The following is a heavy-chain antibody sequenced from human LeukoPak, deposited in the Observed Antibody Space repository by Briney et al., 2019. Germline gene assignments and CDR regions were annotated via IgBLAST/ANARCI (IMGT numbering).Heavy chain of an antibody. CDR3: AREYGVVPAAIIRYYYYGMDV. Sequence: PGGSLRLSCAASGFTFSSYWMSWVRQAPGKGLEWVANIKQDGSEKYYVDSVKGRFTISRDNAKNSLYLQMNSLRAEDTAVYYCAREYGVVPAAIIRYYYYGMDVWGQGTTVTVSS. CDR2: IKQDGSEK. CDR1: GFTFSSYW. D-gene: IGHD2-2*02. V-gene: IGHV3-7*01. J-gene: IGHJ6*02.